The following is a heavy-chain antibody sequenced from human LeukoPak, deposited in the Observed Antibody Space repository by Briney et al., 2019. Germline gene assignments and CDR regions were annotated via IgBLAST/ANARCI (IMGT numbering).Heavy chain of an antibody. V-gene: IGHV4-39*07. CDR2: IYYSGST. J-gene: IGHJ5*02. Sequence: SEPLSLTCTVSGGSISSSSYYWGWIRQPPGKGLEWIGSIYYSGSTYYNPSLKSRVTISVDTSKNQFSLKLSSVTAADTAVYYCARDTPSYGDYGHNWFDPWGQGTLVTVSS. CDR3: ARDTPSYGDYGHNWFDP. D-gene: IGHD4-17*01. CDR1: GGSISSSSYY.